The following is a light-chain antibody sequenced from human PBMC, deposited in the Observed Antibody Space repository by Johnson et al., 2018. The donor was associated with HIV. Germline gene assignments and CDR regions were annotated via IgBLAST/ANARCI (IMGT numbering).Light chain of an antibody. Sequence: QSVLTQPPSVSAAPGQKVTIPCSGSSSNIGNNYASWYQQVPGTAPKLLIYDNHNRPSGIPDRFSGSKSGTSAALRITGLQTGDEADYSCGTWENSLMAGVCGTGTKVTVL. CDR3: GTWENSLMAGV. J-gene: IGLJ1*01. CDR2: DNH. V-gene: IGLV1-51*01. CDR1: SSNIGNNY.